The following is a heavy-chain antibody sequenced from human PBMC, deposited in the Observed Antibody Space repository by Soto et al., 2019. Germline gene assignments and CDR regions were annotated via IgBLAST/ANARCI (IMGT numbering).Heavy chain of an antibody. CDR3: ARHRTYYDFWSGYLFDY. J-gene: IGHJ4*02. D-gene: IGHD3-3*01. CDR1: GYSFTSYW. CDR2: IYPGDSDT. Sequence: GESLKISCKGSGYSFTSYWIGWVRQMPGKGLEWMGIIYPGDSDTRYSPSFQGQVTISADKSISTAYLQWSSLKASDTAMYYCARHRTYYDFWSGYLFDYWGQGTLVTVSS. V-gene: IGHV5-51*01.